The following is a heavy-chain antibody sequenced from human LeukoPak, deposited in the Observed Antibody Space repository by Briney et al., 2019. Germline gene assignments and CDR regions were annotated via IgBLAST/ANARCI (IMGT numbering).Heavy chain of an antibody. D-gene: IGHD6-19*01. CDR1: GGTFTSYA. V-gene: IGHV1-69*13. J-gene: IGHJ3*02. CDR2: IIPIFGTA. CDR3: ARVRSGYSSGWYIADAFDI. Sequence: SVKVSCKASGGTFTSYAISWVRQAPGQGLEWMGGIIPIFGTANYAQKFQGRVTITADESTSTAYMELSSLRSEDTAVYYCARVRSGYSSGWYIADAFDIWGQGTMVTVSS.